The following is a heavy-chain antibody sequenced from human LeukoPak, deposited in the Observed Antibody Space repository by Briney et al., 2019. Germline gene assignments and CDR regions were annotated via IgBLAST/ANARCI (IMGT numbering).Heavy chain of an antibody. J-gene: IGHJ4*02. CDR1: GFTFSSYS. Sequence: PGGSLRLSCAASGFTFSSYSMNWVRQASGKGLEWVGRIRSKANSYATAYAASVKGRFTISRDDSKNTAYLQMNSLKTEDTAVYYCTRPKAVAGNFDYWGQGTLVTVSS. D-gene: IGHD6-19*01. CDR3: TRPKAVAGNFDY. CDR2: IRSKANSYAT. V-gene: IGHV3-73*01.